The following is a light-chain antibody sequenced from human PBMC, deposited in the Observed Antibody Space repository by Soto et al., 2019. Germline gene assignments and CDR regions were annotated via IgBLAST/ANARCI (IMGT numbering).Light chain of an antibody. V-gene: IGKV3-20*01. J-gene: IGKJ1*01. Sequence: EIVLTQSPGTLSLSPGYRATLSCLASQSVTSDYLAWYQQKPGQAPRLLIYGASTRATGIPARFSGSGSGTEFTLTSSSLQPDDFATYYCQHYNSYSEAFGQGTKVDIK. CDR3: QHYNSYSEA. CDR2: GAS. CDR1: QSVTSDY.